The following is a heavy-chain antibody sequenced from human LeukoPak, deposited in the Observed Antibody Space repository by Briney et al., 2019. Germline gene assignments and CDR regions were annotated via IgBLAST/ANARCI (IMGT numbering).Heavy chain of an antibody. CDR3: AKEGDYYGSGSYRDGFDI. Sequence: GGSLRLSCAASGFTFSTHGMHWVRQAPGKGLEWVAFIRYDGINKYYADSVKGRFTISRDSFKNTLYLQMNSLRPEDTAVYYCAKEGDYYGSGSYRDGFDIWGQGTMVTVSS. CDR1: GFTFSTHG. J-gene: IGHJ3*02. CDR2: IRYDGINK. D-gene: IGHD3-10*01. V-gene: IGHV3-30*02.